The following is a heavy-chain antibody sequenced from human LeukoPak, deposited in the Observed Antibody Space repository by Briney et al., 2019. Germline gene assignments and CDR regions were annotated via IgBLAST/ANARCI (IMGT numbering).Heavy chain of an antibody. CDR1: GYTFTSYY. D-gene: IGHD4-23*01. CDR3: ARGLTTVVNPPFDY. V-gene: IGHV1-46*01. J-gene: IGHJ4*02. CDR2: INPSGATT. Sequence: ASVKVSCKASGYTFTSYYMHWVRQAPGQGLEWWGIINPSGATTTYAQTFQGGVSLTRDTSTSKVYMELSSLRSEDTAMYHCARGLTTVVNPPFDYWGQGTLVTVSS.